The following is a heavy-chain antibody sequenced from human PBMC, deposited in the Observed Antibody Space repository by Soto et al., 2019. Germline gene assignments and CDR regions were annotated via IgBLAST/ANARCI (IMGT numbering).Heavy chain of an antibody. Sequence: PGGSLRLSCAASGFTFSSYGMHWVRQAPGKWLEWVAVISYDGSNKYYADSVKGRFTISRDNSKNTLYLQMNSLRAEDTAVYYCAKDRRLGLGYYYGMDVWGQGXTVTVYS. V-gene: IGHV3-30*18. CDR1: GFTFSSYG. CDR2: ISYDGSNK. J-gene: IGHJ6*02. D-gene: IGHD2-21*01. CDR3: AKDRRLGLGYYYGMDV.